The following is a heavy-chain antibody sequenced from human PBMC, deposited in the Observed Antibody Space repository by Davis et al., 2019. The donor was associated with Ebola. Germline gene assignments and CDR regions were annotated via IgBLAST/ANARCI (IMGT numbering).Heavy chain of an antibody. CDR3: ARAQFGDVVLDD. Sequence: GESLKISCAASGFTFSTYDMHWVRQTTGKGLEWVSVIGTAGDTYYRGSVKGRFTISRENARNSLYLQMNSLTAGDTAVYYCARAQFGDVVLDDWGQGTLVTVSS. CDR1: GFTFSTYD. CDR2: IGTAGDT. D-gene: IGHD4-17*01. J-gene: IGHJ4*02. V-gene: IGHV3-13*01.